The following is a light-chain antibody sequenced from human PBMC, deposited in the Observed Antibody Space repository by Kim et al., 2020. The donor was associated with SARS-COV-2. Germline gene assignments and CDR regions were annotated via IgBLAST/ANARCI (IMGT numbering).Light chain of an antibody. Sequence: SLSPVERAPLSCSASRTVISDLAWYQPKPGPSPRLLIYGASTRATGIPDRFSGSGSGTEFTLAISSLQSEDFAVYYCQQYNTWYTFGPGTKLEI. V-gene: IGKV3-15*01. CDR2: GAS. CDR1: RTVISD. J-gene: IGKJ2*01. CDR3: QQYNTWYT.